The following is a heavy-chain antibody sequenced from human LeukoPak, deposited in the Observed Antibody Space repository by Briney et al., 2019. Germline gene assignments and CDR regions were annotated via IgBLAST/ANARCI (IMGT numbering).Heavy chain of an antibody. Sequence: SETLSLTCAVSGGSNSIGGYPWSWIRQPPGKCQGWIGSIYHSGSTYDNPSLKSRVTISVDRSKNQFSLKLSSVTAADTAVYYCARGPAGGDVYYYYYDGMDVWGQGTTVTVSS. J-gene: IGHJ6*02. CDR3: ARGPAGGDVYYYYYDGMDV. CDR1: GGSNSIGGYP. CDR2: IYHSGST. D-gene: IGHD4-17*01. V-gene: IGHV4-30-2*01.